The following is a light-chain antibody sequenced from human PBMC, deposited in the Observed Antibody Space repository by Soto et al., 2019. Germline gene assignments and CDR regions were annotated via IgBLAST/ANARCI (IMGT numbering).Light chain of an antibody. J-gene: IGLJ1*01. CDR1: ISNIGAGYD. V-gene: IGLV1-40*01. CDR2: GNS. CDR3: RSYDSSLNFYYV. Sequence: QSVLTQPPSVSGAPGQRVTISCTGSISNIGAGYDVHWYQQLPGTAPKLLIYGNSNRPSGVPDRFSGSKSGTSASLAITGLQAEDEADYYCRSYDSSLNFYYVFGIGTKVTVL.